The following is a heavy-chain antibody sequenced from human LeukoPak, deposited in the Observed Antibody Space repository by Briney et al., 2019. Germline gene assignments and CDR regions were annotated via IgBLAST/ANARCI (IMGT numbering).Heavy chain of an antibody. V-gene: IGHV3-11*01. CDR1: GFTFSDYY. D-gene: IGHD4-17*01. CDR2: ISSSGSTI. Sequence: GGSLRLSCAASGFTFSDYYMSWIRQAPGKGLEWVSYISSSGSTIYYADSVKGRFTISRDNAKNSLYLQMNSLRAEDTAVYYCARGWDYGDYVPYYYYYMDVWGKGTTVTISS. CDR3: ARGWDYGDYVPYYYYYMDV. J-gene: IGHJ6*03.